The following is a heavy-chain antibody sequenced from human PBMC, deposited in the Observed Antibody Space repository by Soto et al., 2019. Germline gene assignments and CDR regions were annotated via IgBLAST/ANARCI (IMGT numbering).Heavy chain of an antibody. D-gene: IGHD3-22*01. CDR1: GFTFSGSA. CDR2: IRSKANSYAT. CDR3: TSTYYYDSSGYLTYGMDV. Sequence: PGGSLRLSCAASGFTFSGSAMHWVRQASGKALEWVGRIRSKANSYATAYAASVKGRFTISRDDSKNTAYLQMNSLKTEDTAVYYCTSTYYYDSSGYLTYGMDVWGQGTTVTVSS. V-gene: IGHV3-73*01. J-gene: IGHJ6*02.